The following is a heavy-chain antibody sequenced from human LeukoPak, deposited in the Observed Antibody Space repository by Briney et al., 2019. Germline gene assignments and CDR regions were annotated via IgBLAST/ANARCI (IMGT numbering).Heavy chain of an antibody. CDR3: AKGGGFDWLNYYYMDV. J-gene: IGHJ6*03. CDR1: GFTVSRNY. D-gene: IGHD3-9*01. V-gene: IGHV3-53*01. CDR2: IYSSGTT. Sequence: PGGSLRLSCAASGFTVSRNYMSWVRQAPGEGLEWASIIYSSGTTYYADSVKGRFTISRDNSKNTLYLQMSSLRAEDTAVYYCAKGGGFDWLNYYYMDVWGKGTTVIISS.